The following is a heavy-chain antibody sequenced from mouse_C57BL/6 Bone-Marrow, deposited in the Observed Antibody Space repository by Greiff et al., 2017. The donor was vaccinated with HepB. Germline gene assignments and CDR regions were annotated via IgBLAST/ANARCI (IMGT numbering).Heavy chain of an antibody. CDR1: GFSFNTYA. CDR3: VRHRTVVATDYAMDY. CDR2: IRSKSNNYAT. Sequence: EAGGGLVQPKGSLTLSCAASGFSFNTYAMNWVRQAPGKGLEWVARIRSKSNNYATYYVDSVKERFTISRDDSESMLYLQMNNLKTEDTAMYYCVRHRTVVATDYAMDYWGQGTSVTVSS. V-gene: IGHV10-1*01. D-gene: IGHD1-1*01. J-gene: IGHJ4*01.